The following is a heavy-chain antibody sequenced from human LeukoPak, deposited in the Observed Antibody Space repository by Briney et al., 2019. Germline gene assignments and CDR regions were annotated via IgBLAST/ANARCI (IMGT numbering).Heavy chain of an antibody. D-gene: IGHD5-18*01. CDR1: GGSISGGSYY. Sequence: SETLSLTCTVSGGSISGGSYYWSWIRQPAGKGLEWIGRIYTSGSTNYNPSLKSRVTISVDTSKNQFSLRLSSVTAADTALYYCARDAGYSYGYSFYYFDYWGQGTLVTVSS. CDR3: ARDAGYSYGYSFYYFDY. CDR2: IYTSGST. J-gene: IGHJ4*02. V-gene: IGHV4-61*02.